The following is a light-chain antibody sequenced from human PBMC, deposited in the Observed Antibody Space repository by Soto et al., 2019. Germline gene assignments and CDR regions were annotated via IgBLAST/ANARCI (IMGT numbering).Light chain of an antibody. CDR2: GAS. CDR3: QHYNNWPPWT. J-gene: IGKJ1*01. Sequence: EIVMTQSPATLSGSPGDRATLSCRASQSVSSNLAWYQQKPGQAPRLLIYGASTRATGIPARFSGSGSGTEFTLTISSLQSEDFAVYYCQHYNNWPPWTFGQGTKVEIK. CDR1: QSVSSN. V-gene: IGKV3-15*01.